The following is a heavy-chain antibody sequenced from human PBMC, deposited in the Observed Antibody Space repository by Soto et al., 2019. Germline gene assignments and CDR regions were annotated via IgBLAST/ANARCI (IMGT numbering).Heavy chain of an antibody. CDR1: GGSITSSSHH. CDR3: ARLRGLGVVSPYFDY. V-gene: IGHV4-39*01. J-gene: IGHJ4*02. Sequence: SETLSLTCSVSGGSITSSSHHWTWVRQSPERGLEWIGCISYSGDTHYNPSLTSRVTISEDTSKNQFSLKLNSVTAADTALYYCARLRGLGVVSPYFDYWGQGALVTVSS. D-gene: IGHD2-15*01. CDR2: ISYSGDT.